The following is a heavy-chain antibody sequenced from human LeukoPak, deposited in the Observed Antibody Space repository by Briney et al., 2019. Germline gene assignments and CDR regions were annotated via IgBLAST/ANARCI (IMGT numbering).Heavy chain of an antibody. V-gene: IGHV4-59*02. CDR2: IYYTGST. J-gene: IGHJ6*03. D-gene: IGHD3-3*01. Sequence: SETLSLTCTISGGSVSDYYWSWIRQSPGKGLEWIGYIYYTGSTTYNPSLKSGVTMSADTSKNQFSLNLNSVSAADTAVYYCASAPVLPITIFGVVLPGYYYYMDVWGKGTTVTVSS. CDR3: ASAPVLPITIFGVVLPGYYYYMDV. CDR1: GGSVSDYY.